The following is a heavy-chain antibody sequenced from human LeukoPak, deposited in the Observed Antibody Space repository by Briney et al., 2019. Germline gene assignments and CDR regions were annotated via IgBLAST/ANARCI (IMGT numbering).Heavy chain of an antibody. V-gene: IGHV1-18*01. D-gene: IGHD3-3*01. CDR3: ARAEYFYDWSGSRTTTDS. J-gene: IGHJ4*02. Sequence: VASVKVTCKASGNTFNGYGITWVRQVPGQRLEWMGWISAYNGDTKYAQKLQDRVTMTTDTSTNTAYMELRSLRSDDTAVYYCARAEYFYDWSGSRTTTDSRGQGTLVTVSS. CDR1: GNTFNGYG. CDR2: ISAYNGDT.